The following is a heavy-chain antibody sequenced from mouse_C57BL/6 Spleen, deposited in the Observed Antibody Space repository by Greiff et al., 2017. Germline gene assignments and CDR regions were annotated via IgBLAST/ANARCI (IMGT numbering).Heavy chain of an antibody. Sequence: QVQLQQPGAELVKPGASVKLSCKASGYTFTSYWMHWVKQRPGQGLEWIGMIHPNSGSTNYNEKFKSKATLTVDKSSSTAYMQLSSLTSEDSAVYYCARLDDYDVGAYWGQGTLVTVSA. CDR1: GYTFTSYW. CDR2: IHPNSGST. CDR3: ARLDDYDVGAY. D-gene: IGHD2-4*01. J-gene: IGHJ3*01. V-gene: IGHV1-64*01.